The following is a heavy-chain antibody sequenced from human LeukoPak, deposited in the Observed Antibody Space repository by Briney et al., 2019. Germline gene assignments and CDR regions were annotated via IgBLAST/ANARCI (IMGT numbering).Heavy chain of an antibody. D-gene: IGHD6-13*01. CDR2: IYSSGST. J-gene: IGHJ4*02. CDR3: ARLRSAATYFDH. Sequence: SETLSLTCTVSGVSISSYYWSWIRQPAGKGLEWIGRIYSSGSTHHNPSLESRVTMSVDTSKNQFSLKLSSVTAADTAVYYCARLRSAATYFDHWGQGTLVTVSS. V-gene: IGHV4-4*07. CDR1: GVSISSYY.